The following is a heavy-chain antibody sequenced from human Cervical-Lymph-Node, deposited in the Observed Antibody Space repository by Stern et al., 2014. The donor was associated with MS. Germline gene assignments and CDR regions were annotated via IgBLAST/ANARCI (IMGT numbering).Heavy chain of an antibody. V-gene: IGHV1-18*01. D-gene: IGHD2-15*01. Sequence: VQLVQSGAEVKKPGASVKVSCKASGDTFNSYGISWVRQAPGQGLEWMGWISAYNRNTTYAQNLQGRVAMTTDTSPSTAYMELRSLRSDDTAVYYCARGLLGSENAFDIWGQGTMVTVSS. CDR3: ARGLLGSENAFDI. J-gene: IGHJ3*02. CDR2: ISAYNRNT. CDR1: GDTFNSYG.